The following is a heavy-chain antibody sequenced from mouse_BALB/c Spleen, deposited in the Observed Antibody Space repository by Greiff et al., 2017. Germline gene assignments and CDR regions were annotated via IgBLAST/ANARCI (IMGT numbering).Heavy chain of an antibody. D-gene: IGHD2-3*01. V-gene: IGHV5-6-5*01. J-gene: IGHJ4*01. CDR2: ISSGGST. CDR3: AREEGDGMDY. Sequence: EVQVVESGGGLVKPGGSLKLSCAASGFTFSSYAMSWVRQTPEKRLEWVASISSGGSTYYSDSVMGRFTISRDNARNILYLQMSSLRSEDTAMYYCAREEGDGMDYWGQGTSVTVSS. CDR1: GFTFSSYA.